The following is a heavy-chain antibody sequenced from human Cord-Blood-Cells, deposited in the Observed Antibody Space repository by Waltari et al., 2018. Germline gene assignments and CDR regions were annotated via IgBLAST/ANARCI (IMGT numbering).Heavy chain of an antibody. V-gene: IGHV3-30*18. CDR3: AKVSGYSSSWYAFDI. J-gene: IGHJ3*02. Sequence: VQLVESGGGVVQPGRSLSLSCAASTYTCRSPGIHSVSPPSGKGLEWVAVISYDGSNKYYADSVKGRFTISRDNSKNTLYLQMNSLRAEDTAVYYCAKVSGYSSSWYAFDIWGQGTMVTVSS. CDR1: TYTCRSPG. D-gene: IGHD6-13*01. CDR2: ISYDGSNK.